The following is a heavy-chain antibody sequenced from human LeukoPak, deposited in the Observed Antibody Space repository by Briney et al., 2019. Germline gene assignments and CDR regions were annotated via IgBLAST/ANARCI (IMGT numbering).Heavy chain of an antibody. CDR1: GYTLTELS. D-gene: IGHD3-9*01. J-gene: IGHJ4*02. CDR3: ARGIRYPLDY. CDR2: ISAYNGNT. Sequence: GASVKVSCKVSGYTLTELSMHWVRQAPGKGLEWMGWISAYNGNTNYAQKLQGRVTMTTDTSTSTAYMELRSLGSDDTAVYYCARGIRYPLDYWGQGTLVTVSS. V-gene: IGHV1-18*01.